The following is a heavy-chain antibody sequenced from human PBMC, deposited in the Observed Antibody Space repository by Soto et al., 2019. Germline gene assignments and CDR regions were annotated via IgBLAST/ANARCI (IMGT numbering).Heavy chain of an antibody. CDR2: IYWDDDK. D-gene: IGHD6-19*01. Sequence: SGPTLVKPTQTLTLTCTFSGFSLSTSGVGVGWIRQPPGKALEWLALIYWDDDKRYSPSLKSRLTITKDTSKNQVVLTMTNMDPVDTATYYCARQKRSRYSSGWYEDYWGQGTLVTVSS. J-gene: IGHJ4*02. CDR3: ARQKRSRYSSGWYEDY. V-gene: IGHV2-5*02. CDR1: GFSLSTSGVG.